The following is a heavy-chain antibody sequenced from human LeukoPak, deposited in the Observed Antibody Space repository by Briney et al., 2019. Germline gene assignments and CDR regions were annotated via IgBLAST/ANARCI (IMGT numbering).Heavy chain of an antibody. Sequence: GGSLRLSCAASGFPLSSYALHWVRQAPGKGPEWVTVISNDGSYKSYADSVKGRFTISRDNSKNTLHLQMNSLTTEDTAVYYCARERSPRREATVPVTEYFQLWGQGTPVTVSS. CDR1: GFPLSSYA. CDR3: ARERSPRREATVPVTEYFQL. CDR2: ISNDGSYK. D-gene: IGHD5-24*01. J-gene: IGHJ1*01. V-gene: IGHV3-30*01.